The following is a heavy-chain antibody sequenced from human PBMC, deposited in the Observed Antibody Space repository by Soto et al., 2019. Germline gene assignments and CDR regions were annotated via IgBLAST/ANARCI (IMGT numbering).Heavy chain of an antibody. CDR3: ARARIVVAGTIVDY. CDR1: GYSLTSGYY. J-gene: IGHJ4*02. CDR2: IYHSGDT. V-gene: IGHV4-38-2*01. D-gene: IGHD6-19*01. Sequence: PSETLSLTCAVSGYSLTSGYYCGWIRQPPGKGREWIGSIYHSGDTYYNPSLKSRVTISVDTSKNHFSLKLTSVTAADTAVYYCARARIVVAGTIVDYRGQGTLVTVSS.